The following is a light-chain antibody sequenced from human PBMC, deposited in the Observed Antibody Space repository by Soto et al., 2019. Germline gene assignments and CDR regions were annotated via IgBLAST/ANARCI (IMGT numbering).Light chain of an antibody. V-gene: IGLV2-14*01. CDR3: SSYTTTSTVL. Sequence: QSALTQPASVSGSPGQSITISCSDVGGHNYVSWYQQHPGKAPKLMIYEVSNRPSGVSNHFSGSKSGSTASLTISGLQTEDEAAYYCSSYTTTSTVLFGGGTKLTVL. CDR2: EVS. J-gene: IGLJ2*01. CDR1: DVGGHNY.